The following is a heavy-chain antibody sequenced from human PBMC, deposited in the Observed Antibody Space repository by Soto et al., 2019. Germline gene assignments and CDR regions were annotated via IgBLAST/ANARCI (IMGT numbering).Heavy chain of an antibody. CDR1: GGTFSSYA. J-gene: IGHJ6*02. Sequence: QVQLVQSGAEVKKPGSSVKVSCKASGGTFSSYAISWVRQAPGQGLEWMGGILPIFGTANYAQKFQGRVTITADESTSTAYMELSSLRSEDTAVDYCARDGRPAGSGDYYYGMDVWGQGTTVTVSS. D-gene: IGHD3-3*01. CDR2: ILPIFGTA. V-gene: IGHV1-69*12. CDR3: ARDGRPAGSGDYYYGMDV.